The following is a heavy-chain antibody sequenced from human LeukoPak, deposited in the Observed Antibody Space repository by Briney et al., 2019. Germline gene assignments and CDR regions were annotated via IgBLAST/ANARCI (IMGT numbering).Heavy chain of an antibody. CDR1: GLTFSGSG. J-gene: IGHJ4*02. Sequence: SGGSLKLSCAASGLTFSGSGILWVRQASGKGLEWLGRIGRRGDSDATRYAASLKGKFTISRVDSRNTAYLQMNSLKTEDTAVYYCAGDYNFLTGLNYWGQGTLVTVSS. CDR2: IGRRGDSDAT. V-gene: IGHV3-73*01. CDR3: AGDYNFLTGLNY. D-gene: IGHD3-9*01.